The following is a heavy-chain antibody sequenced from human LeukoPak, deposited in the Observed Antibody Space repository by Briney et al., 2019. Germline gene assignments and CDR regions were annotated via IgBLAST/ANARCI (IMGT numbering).Heavy chain of an antibody. Sequence: PGRSLRLSCAASGFTFSSYAMHWVRQAPGKGLEWVAVISYDGSNKYYADSVKGRFTISRDNSKNTLYLQMNSLRAGDTAVYYCARPGYLVVQGYFDYWGQGTLVTVSS. D-gene: IGHD2-15*01. CDR3: ARPGYLVVQGYFDY. V-gene: IGHV3-30*04. CDR2: ISYDGSNK. CDR1: GFTFSSYA. J-gene: IGHJ4*02.